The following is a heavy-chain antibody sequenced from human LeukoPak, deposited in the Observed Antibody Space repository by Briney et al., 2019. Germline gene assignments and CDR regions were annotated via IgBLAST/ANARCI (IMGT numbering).Heavy chain of an antibody. Sequence: GGSLRLSCAASGFTFSSYAMSWVRQAPGEGLEWVSAISGSGGSTYYADSVKGRFTISRDNSKNTLYLQMNSLRAEDTAVYYCAKDAIYYDILTGYSRDNWFDHWGQGTLVTVSS. CDR1: GFTFSSYA. V-gene: IGHV3-23*01. D-gene: IGHD3-9*01. CDR2: ISGSGGST. CDR3: AKDAIYYDILTGYSRDNWFDH. J-gene: IGHJ5*02.